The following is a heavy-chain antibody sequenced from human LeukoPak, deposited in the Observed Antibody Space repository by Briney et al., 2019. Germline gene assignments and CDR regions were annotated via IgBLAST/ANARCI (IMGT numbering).Heavy chain of an antibody. CDR2: IYYSGST. CDR3: ARADYYGRDFDY. D-gene: IGHD3-10*02. J-gene: IGHJ4*02. Sequence: SETLSLTCTVSGGSISSSSYYWGWIRQPPGKGLEWIGSIYYSGSTYYNPSLKSRVTISVDTSKNQFSLKLSSVTAADTAVYYCARADYYGRDFDYWGQGTLVTVSS. V-gene: IGHV4-39*07. CDR1: GGSISSSSYY.